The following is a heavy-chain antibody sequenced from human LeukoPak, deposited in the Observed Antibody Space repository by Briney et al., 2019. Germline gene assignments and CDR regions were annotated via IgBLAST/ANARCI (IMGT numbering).Heavy chain of an antibody. J-gene: IGHJ3*02. V-gene: IGHV1-8*03. Sequence: ASVKVSCKASGYTFTSYDINWVRQATGQGLEWMGWMNPNSGNTGYAQKFQGRVTTTRNTSISTAYMELSSLRSEDTAVYYCARGGAITVIVVVEGAFDIWGQGTMVTVSS. CDR1: GYTFTSYD. CDR3: ARGGAITVIVVVEGAFDI. D-gene: IGHD3-22*01. CDR2: MNPNSGNT.